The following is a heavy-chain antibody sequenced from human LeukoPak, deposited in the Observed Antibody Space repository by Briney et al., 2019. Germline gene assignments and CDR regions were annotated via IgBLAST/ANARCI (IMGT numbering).Heavy chain of an antibody. CDR3: ASEGVDCSSTSCYTVDY. J-gene: IGHJ4*02. Sequence: GGSLRLSCAASGFTFSSYAMHWVRQAPGKGLEWVAVISYDGSNKYYADSVKGRFTISRDNSKNTLYLQMNSLRAEDTAVYYCASEGVDCSSTSCYTVDYWGQGTLVTVSS. D-gene: IGHD2-2*02. CDR2: ISYDGSNK. CDR1: GFTFSSYA. V-gene: IGHV3-30-3*01.